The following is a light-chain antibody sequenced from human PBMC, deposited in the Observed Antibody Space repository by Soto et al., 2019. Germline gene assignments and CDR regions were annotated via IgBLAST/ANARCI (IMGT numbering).Light chain of an antibody. J-gene: IGKJ4*01. CDR1: QAVSSIL. V-gene: IGKV3-20*01. CDR3: QQHGTSPI. CDR2: GAS. Sequence: EVVLTQSPGTLSLSPGERATLSCRASQAVSSILLAWYQQKPGQAPRLLIYGASSRATGIPDRFSGSGSGTHFTLTISRLEPEDFAVYYCQQHGTSPIFGGGTKVEIK.